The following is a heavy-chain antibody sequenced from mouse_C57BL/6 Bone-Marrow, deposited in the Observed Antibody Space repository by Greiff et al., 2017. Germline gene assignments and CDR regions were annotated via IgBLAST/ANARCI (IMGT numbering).Heavy chain of an antibody. CDR1: GFTFSDYG. V-gene: IGHV5-17*01. J-gene: IGHJ1*03. CDR3: ACITTVVSHGWYFEV. CDR2: ISSGSSTI. D-gene: IGHD1-1*01. Sequence: EVKLQESGGGLVKPGGSLKLSCAASGFTFSDYGMHWVRQAPEKGLEWVAYISSGSSTIYYADTVKGRFTISRDNAQTTLFLQMTSLRSEDTAMYYCACITTVVSHGWYFEVWGTGTTVTVSS.